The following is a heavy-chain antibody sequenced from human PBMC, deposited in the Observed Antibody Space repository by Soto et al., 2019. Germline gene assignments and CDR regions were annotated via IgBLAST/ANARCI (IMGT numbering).Heavy chain of an antibody. CDR2: ISAYNGNT. J-gene: IGHJ4*02. CDR1: GYTFTSYG. V-gene: IGHV1-18*01. D-gene: IGHD3-22*01. CDR3: ARATSYYYDSSGYYVDY. Sequence: QVQLVQSGAEVKKPGASVKVSCKASGYTFTSYGISWVRQAPGQGLEWMGWISAYNGNTNYAQKLQGRVTMTTDTSTSTAYMELRSLRSDDTAVYDCARATSYYYDSSGYYVDYWGQGTLVTVSS.